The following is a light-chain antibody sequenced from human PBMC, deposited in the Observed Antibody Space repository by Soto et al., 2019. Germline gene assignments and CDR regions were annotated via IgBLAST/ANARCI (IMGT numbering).Light chain of an antibody. V-gene: IGKV1-39*01. CDR1: HNTRGY. CDR3: QQSYSTPWT. Sequence: IKMTQSPSSLSATVRDRVTITCRASHNTRGYLNWYQQKPGKAPKLLIYAASNLQSGIPSRFSGSGSETDFTLTISSLQPEDFATYYCQQSYSTPWTFGQGTKVDIK. CDR2: AAS. J-gene: IGKJ1*01.